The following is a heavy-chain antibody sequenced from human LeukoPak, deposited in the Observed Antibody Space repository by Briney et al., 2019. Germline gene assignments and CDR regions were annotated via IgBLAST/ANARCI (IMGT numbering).Heavy chain of an antibody. V-gene: IGHV4-59*01. D-gene: IGHD3-9*01. J-gene: IGHJ4*02. CDR1: GGSISSYY. Sequence: SETLSLTCTVSGGSISSYYWSWIRQPPGKGLEWIGYIYYSGSTNYNPSLKSRVTISVDTSKNQSSLKLSSVTAADTAVYYCARGSGRYFDWLLDYWGQGTLVTVSS. CDR3: ARGSGRYFDWLLDY. CDR2: IYYSGST.